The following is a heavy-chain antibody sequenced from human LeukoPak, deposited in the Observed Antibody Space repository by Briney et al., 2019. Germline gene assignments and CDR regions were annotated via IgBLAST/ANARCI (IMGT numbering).Heavy chain of an antibody. CDR3: ARHSLTGYQDY. CDR2: INHSGST. CDR1: GGSFSGYY. V-gene: IGHV4-34*01. J-gene: IGHJ4*02. D-gene: IGHD3-9*01. Sequence: SETLSLTCAVYGGSFSGYYWSWIRQPPWKGLEWIGEINHSGSTNYNPSLKSRVTISVDTSKNQFSLKLSSVTAADTAVYYCARHSLTGYQDYWGQGTLVTVSS.